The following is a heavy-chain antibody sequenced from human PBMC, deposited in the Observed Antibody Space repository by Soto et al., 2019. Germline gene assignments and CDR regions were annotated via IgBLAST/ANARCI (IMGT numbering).Heavy chain of an antibody. Sequence: KPSETLSLTCTVSGGSISSYYWSWIRQPPGKGLEWIGYIYYSGSTNYNPSLKSRVTISVDTSKNQFSLKLSSVTAADTAVYYCARDRRDGEWLAPQWGQGTLVTVSS. V-gene: IGHV4-59*01. J-gene: IGHJ4*02. D-gene: IGHD6-19*01. CDR1: GGSISSYY. CDR2: IYYSGST. CDR3: ARDRRDGEWLAPQ.